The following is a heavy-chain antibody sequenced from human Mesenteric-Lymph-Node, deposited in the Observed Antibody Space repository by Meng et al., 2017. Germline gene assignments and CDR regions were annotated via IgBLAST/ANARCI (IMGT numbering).Heavy chain of an antibody. Sequence: GGSLRLSCAASGFAFSGSNMHWVRQAPGNGLGWVGRIRTKADSYAPAYAASVKGRFAISREDSQNTAYLQMNSLKTEDTAVYYCSASVGSGPHDYWGQGTLVTVSS. V-gene: IGHV3-73*01. CDR1: GFAFSGSN. CDR3: SASVGSGPHDY. J-gene: IGHJ4*02. D-gene: IGHD3-10*01. CDR2: IRTKADSYAP.